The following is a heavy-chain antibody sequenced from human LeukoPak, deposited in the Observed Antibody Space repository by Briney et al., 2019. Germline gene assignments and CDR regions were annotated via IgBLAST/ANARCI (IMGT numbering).Heavy chain of an antibody. CDR2: IYYSGST. V-gene: IGHV4-39*07. CDR1: GGSISSSSYY. J-gene: IGHJ3*02. CDR3: ARGGRGGILTYDAFDI. D-gene: IGHD3-16*01. Sequence: SETLSLTCTVSGGSISSSSYYWGWIRQPPGKGLEWIGSIYYSGSTYYNPSLKSRVTISVDTSKNQFSLKLSSVTAADTAVYYCARGGRGGILTYDAFDIWGQGTMVTVSS.